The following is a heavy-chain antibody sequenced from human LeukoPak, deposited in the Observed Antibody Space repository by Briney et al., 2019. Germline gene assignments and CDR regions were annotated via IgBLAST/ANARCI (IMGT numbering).Heavy chain of an antibody. CDR1: GFTFSSNY. Sequence: GASLRLSCAASGFTFSSNYMSWVRQAPGKGLEWVSVIYRGGSTYYADSVKGRFTISRDNSKNTLYLKMNSLRDEDTAVYYCASNDRRYSYGLYYWGQGTLVTVSS. D-gene: IGHD5-18*01. J-gene: IGHJ4*02. V-gene: IGHV3-53*01. CDR3: ASNDRRYSYGLYY. CDR2: IYRGGST.